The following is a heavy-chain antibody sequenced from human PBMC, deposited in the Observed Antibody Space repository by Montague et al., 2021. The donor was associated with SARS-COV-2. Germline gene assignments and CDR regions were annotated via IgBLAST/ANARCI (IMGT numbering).Heavy chain of an antibody. J-gene: IGHJ5*02. CDR2: IYYSGST. CDR1: GGSVSSGSYY. V-gene: IGHV4-61*01. CDR3: ASSGWYPGWFDP. D-gene: IGHD6-19*01. Sequence: SETLSLTCTVSGGSVSSGSYYWSWIRQPPGKGLEWIGYIYYSGSTNYNPSLKSRVTISVDTSKNQFSLKLGSVTAADTAVYYCASSGWYPGWFDPWGQGTLVTVSS.